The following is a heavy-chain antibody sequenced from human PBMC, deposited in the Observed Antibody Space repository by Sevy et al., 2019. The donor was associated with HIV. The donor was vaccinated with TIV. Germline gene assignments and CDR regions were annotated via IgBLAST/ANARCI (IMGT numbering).Heavy chain of an antibody. Sequence: ASVKVSCKTSGYTFNTFGINWVRQVPGQGLQWVGWISAYNGNTKYVQKLQGRVSMTTETSTSTVYMGLRSLRSDDTAVYYCARDSIPLVQGIIITPYYYGMDVWGQGTTVTVSS. V-gene: IGHV1-18*04. D-gene: IGHD3-10*01. CDR3: ARDSIPLVQGIIITPYYYGMDV. J-gene: IGHJ6*02. CDR1: GYTFNTFG. CDR2: ISAYNGNT.